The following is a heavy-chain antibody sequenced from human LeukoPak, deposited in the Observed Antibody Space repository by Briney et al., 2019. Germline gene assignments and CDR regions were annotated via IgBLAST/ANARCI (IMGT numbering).Heavy chain of an antibody. J-gene: IGHJ4*02. CDR1: GDSITIYY. CDR3: AREWFGELIDY. CDR2: IYTSGST. Sequence: SETLSLTCTVSGDSITIYYWSWIRQPAGKGLEWIGRIYTSGSTNYNPSLKSRVTMSVDTSKNQFSLKLSSVTAADTAVYYCAREWFGELIDYWGQGTLVTVSS. V-gene: IGHV4-4*07. D-gene: IGHD3-10*01.